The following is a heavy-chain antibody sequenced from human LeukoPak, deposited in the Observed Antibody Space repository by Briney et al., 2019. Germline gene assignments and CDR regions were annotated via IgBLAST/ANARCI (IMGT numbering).Heavy chain of an antibody. CDR1: GGSISSSSYY. CDR2: IYYSGST. Sequence: SETLSLTCTVSGGSISSSSYYWGWIRQPPGKGLEWIGSIYYSGSTYYNPSLKSRVTISVDTSKNQFSLKLSSVTAADTAVYYCARADTMIVVADAFDIWGQGTVVTVSS. CDR3: ARADTMIVVADAFDI. D-gene: IGHD3-22*01. V-gene: IGHV4-39*01. J-gene: IGHJ3*02.